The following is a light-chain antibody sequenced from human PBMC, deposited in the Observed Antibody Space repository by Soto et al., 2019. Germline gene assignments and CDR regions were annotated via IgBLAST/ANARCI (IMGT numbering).Light chain of an antibody. J-gene: IGKJ1*01. CDR1: QSISSW. CDR2: KAS. V-gene: IGKV1-5*03. CDR3: QQET. Sequence: PSTLSASVGDRVTITCRASQSISSWLAWYQQKPGKAPKLLIYKASSLESGVPSRFSGSGSGTEFTLTISSLQPDDFATYYCQQETFGQGTKVDIK.